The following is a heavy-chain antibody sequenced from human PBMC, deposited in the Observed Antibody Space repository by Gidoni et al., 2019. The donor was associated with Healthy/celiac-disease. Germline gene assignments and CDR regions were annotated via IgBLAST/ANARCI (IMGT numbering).Heavy chain of an antibody. D-gene: IGHD3-22*01. CDR2: IYPGDSDT. J-gene: IGHJ4*02. Sequence: EVQPASSGAEVTKPGESLQISCKGSGYSFTSYWIGWVRQMHGKGLEWMGIIYPGDSDTRYSPSFQGQVTISADKSISTAYLQWSSRKAADTAMYYCARQGDYYDSSGPHNVYWGQGTLVTVSS. V-gene: IGHV5-51*01. CDR3: ARQGDYYDSSGPHNVY. CDR1: GYSFTSYW.